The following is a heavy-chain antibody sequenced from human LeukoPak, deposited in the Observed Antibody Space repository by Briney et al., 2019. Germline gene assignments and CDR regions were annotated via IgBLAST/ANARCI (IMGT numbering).Heavy chain of an antibody. Sequence: SETLSLTCTVSGGSISSYYWSWIRQPPGKGLEWIGYIYYSGSTNYNPSLKSRVTISVDTSKNQFSLKLSSVTAADTAVYYCASLTGRQGLFDYWGQGTLVTVSS. CDR1: GGSISSYY. V-gene: IGHV4-59*01. CDR3: ASLTGRQGLFDY. CDR2: IYYSGST. D-gene: IGHD1-14*01. J-gene: IGHJ4*02.